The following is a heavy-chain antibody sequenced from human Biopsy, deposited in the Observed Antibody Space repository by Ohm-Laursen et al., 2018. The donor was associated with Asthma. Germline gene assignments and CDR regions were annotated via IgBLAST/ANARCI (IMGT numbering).Heavy chain of an antibody. V-gene: IGHV2-5*02. CDR2: IYWDDYN. Sequence: TQTLTLTSSFSGFSLRTPGVGVGWIRQSPGKALEWLALIYWDDYNLFRPSLKRRLTITEDPSKNQVVLTMTKMDPVDSGTYYCALSQDSGFDDHSPSWFDPWGQGTLVTVSS. D-gene: IGHD3-9*01. CDR1: GFSLRTPGVG. J-gene: IGHJ5*02. CDR3: ALSQDSGFDDHSPSWFDP.